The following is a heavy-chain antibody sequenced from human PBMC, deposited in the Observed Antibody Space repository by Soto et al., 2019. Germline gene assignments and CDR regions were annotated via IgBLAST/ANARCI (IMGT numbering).Heavy chain of an antibody. D-gene: IGHD2-8*01. Sequence: GESLKIYCKGSGYSFTSYWIGWVRQMPGKGLEWMGIIYPGDSDTRYSPSFQGQVTISADKSISTAYLQWSSLEASDTAMYYCARLHLGYCTNGVCYLDYWGQGTLVTVYS. CDR3: ARLHLGYCTNGVCYLDY. J-gene: IGHJ4*02. V-gene: IGHV5-51*01. CDR2: IYPGDSDT. CDR1: GYSFTSYW.